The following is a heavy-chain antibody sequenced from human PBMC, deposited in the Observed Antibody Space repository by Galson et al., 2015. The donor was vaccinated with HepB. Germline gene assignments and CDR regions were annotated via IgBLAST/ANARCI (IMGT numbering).Heavy chain of an antibody. D-gene: IGHD2-15*01. CDR3: ARVLGYCSGGSCYGPENYGMDV. CDR1: GFTFSSYS. Sequence: SLRLSCAASGFTFSSYSMNWVRQAPGKGLEWVSYISSSSSTIYYADSVKGRFTISRDNAKNSLYLQMNSLRDEDTAVYYCARVLGYCSGGSCYGPENYGMDVWGQGTTVTVSS. CDR2: ISSSSSTI. V-gene: IGHV3-48*02. J-gene: IGHJ6*02.